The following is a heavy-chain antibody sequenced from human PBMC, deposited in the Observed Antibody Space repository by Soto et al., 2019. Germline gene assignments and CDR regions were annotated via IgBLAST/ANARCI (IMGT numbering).Heavy chain of an antibody. Sequence: QVQLQESGPGLVKPSQTLSLTCTVSGGSISSGGYYWSWIRQHPGKGLEWIGYIYYSGSTYYNPSLQSRVTISVDTSKNQFSLKLSSVTAADTAVYYCARVMSETFVGGVVTPCWWFDPWGQGTLVTVSS. CDR3: ARVMSETFVGGVVTPCWWFDP. V-gene: IGHV4-31*03. D-gene: IGHD2-15*01. CDR2: IYYSGST. J-gene: IGHJ5*02. CDR1: GGSISSGGYY.